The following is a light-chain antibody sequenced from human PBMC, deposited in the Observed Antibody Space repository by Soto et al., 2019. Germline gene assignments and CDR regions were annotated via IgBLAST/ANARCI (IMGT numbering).Light chain of an antibody. J-gene: IGLJ2*01. CDR3: SSYTSSSTPL. Sequence: QSALTQPASVSGSPGQSITISCTGTSSDVGGYNYVSWYQQHPGKAPKLMMYDVSNRPSGVSNRFSGSKSGNTASLTISGLQAEDEADYYCSSYTSSSTPLFGGGTKVTVL. V-gene: IGLV2-14*01. CDR1: SSDVGGYNY. CDR2: DVS.